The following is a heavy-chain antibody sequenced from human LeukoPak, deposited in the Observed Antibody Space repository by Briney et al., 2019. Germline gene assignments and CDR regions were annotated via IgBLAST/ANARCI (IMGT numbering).Heavy chain of an antibody. D-gene: IGHD6-13*01. CDR1: GYTFTSYG. V-gene: IGHV1-69*04. CDR2: IIPILGIA. Sequence: SVKVSCKASGYTFTSYGLSWVRQAPGQGLEWMGRIIPILGIANYAQKFQGRVTITADKSTSTAYMELSSLRSEDTAVYYCARSTAAAGIDYWGQGTLVTVSS. J-gene: IGHJ4*02. CDR3: ARSTAAAGIDY.